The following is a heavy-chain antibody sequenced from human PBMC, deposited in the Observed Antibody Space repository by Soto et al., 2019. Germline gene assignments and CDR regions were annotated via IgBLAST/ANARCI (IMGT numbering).Heavy chain of an antibody. Sequence: GASVKVSCTDSGYTLTELSMHWVRQAPGKGLEWMGGFDPEDGETIYAQKFQGRVTMTEDTSTDTAYMELSSLRSEDTAVYYCATPLLVLGAFDIWGQGTMVTVSS. J-gene: IGHJ3*02. CDR3: ATPLLVLGAFDI. V-gene: IGHV1-24*01. CDR1: GYTLTELS. CDR2: FDPEDGET. D-gene: IGHD2-8*02.